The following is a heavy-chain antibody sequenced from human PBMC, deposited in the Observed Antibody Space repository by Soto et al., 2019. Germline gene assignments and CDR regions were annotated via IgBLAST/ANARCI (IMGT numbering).Heavy chain of an antibody. D-gene: IGHD4-17*01. CDR1: GGSFNANY. V-gene: IGHV4-34*01. CDR3: ASARWNF. CDR2: IYYRGNT. Sequence: SETLSLTCAVYGGSFNANYWSWVRQSPGKGLEWIGEIYYRGNTNYSPSLESRVAIFIDTSKHQFSLRLTSVTAADTGVYYCASARWNFWGQGTLVTVSS. J-gene: IGHJ4*02.